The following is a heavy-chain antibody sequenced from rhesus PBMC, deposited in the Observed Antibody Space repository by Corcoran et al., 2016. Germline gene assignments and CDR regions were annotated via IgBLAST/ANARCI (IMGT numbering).Heavy chain of an antibody. J-gene: IGHJ4*01. CDR3: ARGGYFDY. CDR2: IYWDDDK. Sequence: QVTLKESGPALVKPTQTLTLTYTFSGFSLTTSGMGVGWIRQPPGKALEWLALIYWDDDKRYSTSLKGRLTISKDTSKTQVVLTMTNMDPVDTATYYCARGGYFDYWGPGVLVTVSS. V-gene: IGHV2-174*01. CDR1: GFSLTTSGMG.